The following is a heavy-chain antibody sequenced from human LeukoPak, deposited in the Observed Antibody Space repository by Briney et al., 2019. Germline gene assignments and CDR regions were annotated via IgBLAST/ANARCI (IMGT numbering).Heavy chain of an antibody. Sequence: PGGSLRLSCAASGFTFSDYYMSWIRQAPGKGLEWVSYISSSGSTIYYADSVKGRFTISRDNAKNSLYLQMNSLRAEDTAVYYCAREYYDFWSGYSKHFDYWGQGTLVTVSS. D-gene: IGHD3-3*01. CDR2: ISSSGSTI. V-gene: IGHV3-11*04. CDR1: GFTFSDYY. CDR3: AREYYDFWSGYSKHFDY. J-gene: IGHJ4*02.